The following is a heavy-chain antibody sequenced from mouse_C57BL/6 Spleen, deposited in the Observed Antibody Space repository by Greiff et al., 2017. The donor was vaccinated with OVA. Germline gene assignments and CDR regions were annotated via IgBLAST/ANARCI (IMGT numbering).Heavy chain of an antibody. V-gene: IGHV1-82*01. J-gene: IGHJ3*01. CDR1: GYAFSSSW. D-gene: IGHD2-2*01. Sequence: VQLLQSGPELVKPGASVKLSCKASGYAFSSSWMTWVKQRPGKGLEWIGRIYPGDGDTNYNGKFKGKVTLTTDKSYSKAYLQLSSLESTAFAVYVCAWRGYDGWLAYWGQGTLVTVSA. CDR2: IYPGDGDT. CDR3: AWRGYDGWLAY.